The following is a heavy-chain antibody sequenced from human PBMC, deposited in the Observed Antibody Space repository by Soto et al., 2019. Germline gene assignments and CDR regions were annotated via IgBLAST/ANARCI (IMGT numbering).Heavy chain of an antibody. Sequence: QVQLQESGPGLVKPSETLSLTCTVSGGSISSYYWSWIRQPPGKGLEWIGYIYYSGSTNYNPSLKSRVTISVDTSKNQFSLKLSSVTAADTAVYYCARGHYYDRYGPFFDYWGQGTLVTVSS. D-gene: IGHD3-22*01. V-gene: IGHV4-59*01. CDR3: ARGHYYDRYGPFFDY. CDR1: GGSISSYY. J-gene: IGHJ4*02. CDR2: IYYSGST.